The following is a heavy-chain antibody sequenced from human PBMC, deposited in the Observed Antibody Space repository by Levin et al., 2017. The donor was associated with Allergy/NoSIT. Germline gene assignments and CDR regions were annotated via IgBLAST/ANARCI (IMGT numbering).Heavy chain of an antibody. V-gene: IGHV4-34*01. Sequence: SETLSLTCAVYGGSFGGYHWSWIRQPPGKGLEWIGEFSHRGFTTYNPSLNSRVTISLDTSRNQFSLKLNSLTATDTAVYYCAVFLFRYRTFDVWGQGTMVTVSS. J-gene: IGHJ3*01. CDR2: FSHRGFT. D-gene: IGHD5-18*01. CDR1: GGSFGGYH. CDR3: AVFLFRYRTFDV.